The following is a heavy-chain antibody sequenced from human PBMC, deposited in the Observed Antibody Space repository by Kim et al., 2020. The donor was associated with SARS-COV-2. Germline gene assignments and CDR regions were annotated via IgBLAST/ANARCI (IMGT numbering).Heavy chain of an antibody. D-gene: IGHD3-10*01. Sequence: GGSLRLSCAASGFPFDTYTMNWVRQAPGKGLEWVSSISTSSRYIYYADSVKGRFTISRDNANNSLYLQMNSLRAEDTALYYCARSYSPPTMVREYYYGLDVWGQGTTVTVSS. CDR3: ARSYSPPTMVREYYYGLDV. J-gene: IGHJ6*02. V-gene: IGHV3-21*01. CDR1: GFPFDTYT. CDR2: ISTSSRYI.